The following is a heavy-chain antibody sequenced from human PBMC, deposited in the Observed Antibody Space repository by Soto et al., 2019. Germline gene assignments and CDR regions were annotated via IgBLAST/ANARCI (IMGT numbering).Heavy chain of an antibody. V-gene: IGHV1-18*01. CDR3: GRDLYQSVFCYGMDV. CDR2: ISTYNGNT. J-gene: IGHJ6*02. D-gene: IGHD2-2*01. CDR1: GYTFTSYG. Sequence: QVQVMQSGAEVKKPGASVKVSCKASGYTFTSYGISWVRQAPGQGLEWMGWISTYNGNTNYAQKLQGRVTMTTDTSTSTAYMELRSLRSDDTAVYYCGRDLYQSVFCYGMDVWGQGTTVTVSS.